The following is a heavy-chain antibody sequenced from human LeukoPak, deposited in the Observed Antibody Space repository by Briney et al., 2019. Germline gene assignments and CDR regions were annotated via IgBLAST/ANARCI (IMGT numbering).Heavy chain of an antibody. D-gene: IGHD3-3*01. CDR2: INGDGSST. V-gene: IGHV3-74*01. CDR3: ARESEIRFLEWLFVFDY. CDR1: GSTFSSYW. J-gene: IGHJ4*02. Sequence: GGSLRLSCAASGSTFSSYWMHWVRQAPGKGLVWVSRINGDGSSTAYADSVKGRFTISRDNAKNTLYLQMNSLRAEDTAVYYCARESEIRFLEWLFVFDYWGQGTLVTVSS.